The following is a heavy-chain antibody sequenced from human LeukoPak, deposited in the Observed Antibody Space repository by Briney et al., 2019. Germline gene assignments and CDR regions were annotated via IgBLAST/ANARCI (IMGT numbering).Heavy chain of an antibody. J-gene: IGHJ2*01. Sequence: ASVKVSCKASGYTFTSYYMHWVRQAPGQGLEWMEIISPSGASTSYAQKFQGRVTMTRDTSTSTVYMELSSLRSEDTAVYYCARDPYGAKIGSWYFDLWGRGTLVTVSS. V-gene: IGHV1-46*01. CDR1: GYTFTSYY. D-gene: IGHD4-17*01. CDR3: ARDPYGAKIGSWYFDL. CDR2: ISPSGAST.